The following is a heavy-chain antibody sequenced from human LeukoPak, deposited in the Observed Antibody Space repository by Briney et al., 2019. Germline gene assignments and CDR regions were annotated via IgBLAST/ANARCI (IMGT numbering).Heavy chain of an antibody. D-gene: IGHD6-19*01. V-gene: IGHV3-23*01. CDR1: GFIFRNYA. J-gene: IGHJ2*01. CDR3: GKQPGQLAVAGGYTREHLWYFDL. Sequence: GGSLRLSCAASGFIFRNYAMTWVRQAPGKGLEWVSAISDSGGNTYYADSVKGRFAISRDNSKNTLYLQMNSLRAEDTAVYYCGKQPGQLAVAGGYTREHLWYFDLWGRGTLVTVSS. CDR2: ISDSGGNT.